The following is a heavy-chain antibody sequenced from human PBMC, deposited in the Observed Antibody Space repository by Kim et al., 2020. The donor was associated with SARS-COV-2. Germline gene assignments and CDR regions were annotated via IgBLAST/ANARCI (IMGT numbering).Heavy chain of an antibody. J-gene: IGHJ4*02. D-gene: IGHD1-26*01. Sequence: SETLSLTCTVSGGSISSFYWSWIRQPPGKGLEWIGYIFYSGSTNYNPSLKSRVTISVDTSKNQFSLKMNSVTPADTAVYYCARGYSGSYGRFDYLGQGTL. CDR1: GGSISSFY. CDR3: ARGYSGSYGRFDY. CDR2: IFYSGST. V-gene: IGHV4-59*01.